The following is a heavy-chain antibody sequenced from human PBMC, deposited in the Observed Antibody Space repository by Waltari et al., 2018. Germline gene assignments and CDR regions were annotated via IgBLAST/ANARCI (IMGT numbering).Heavy chain of an antibody. CDR1: RFTFSNYW. Sequence: EVLLVESGGGLVQTGGSLRLSCAASRFTFSNYWMNWVRQAPGKGLEWVANINQDGSEEYYVDSVKGRFTISRDNAKNSLYLEMKTLTVEDMAYYYCARGGSDHAFDIWGQGTMVTVSS. V-gene: IGHV3-7*01. D-gene: IGHD3-16*01. CDR2: INQDGSEE. CDR3: ARGGSDHAFDI. J-gene: IGHJ3*02.